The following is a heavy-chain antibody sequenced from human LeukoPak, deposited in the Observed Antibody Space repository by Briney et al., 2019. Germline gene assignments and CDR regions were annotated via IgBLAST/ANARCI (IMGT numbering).Heavy chain of an antibody. CDR3: ARPLLTDCSSTSCYGALDY. Sequence: GASVKVSCKASGYTFTSYYMHWVRQAPGQGLEWMGIINPSGGSTSYAQKFQGRVTITADESTSTAYMELSSLRSEDTAVYYCARPLLTDCSSTSCYGALDYWGQGTLVTVSS. CDR2: INPSGGST. V-gene: IGHV1-46*01. CDR1: GYTFTSYY. D-gene: IGHD2-2*01. J-gene: IGHJ4*02.